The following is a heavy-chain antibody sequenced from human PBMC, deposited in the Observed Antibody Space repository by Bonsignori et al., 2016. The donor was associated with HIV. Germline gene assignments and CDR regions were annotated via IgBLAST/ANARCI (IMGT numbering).Heavy chain of an antibody. Sequence: ASVKVSCKASGYTFTSYYMHWVRQAPGQGLEWMGIINPSGGSTSYAQKFQGRVTMTRDTSTSTVYMELSSLRSEDTAVYYCASPPAGLTDAFDIWGQGTMVTVSS. CDR3: ASPPAGLTDAFDI. J-gene: IGHJ3*02. CDR2: INPSGGST. D-gene: IGHD6-25*01. CDR1: GYTFTSYY. V-gene: IGHV1-46*01.